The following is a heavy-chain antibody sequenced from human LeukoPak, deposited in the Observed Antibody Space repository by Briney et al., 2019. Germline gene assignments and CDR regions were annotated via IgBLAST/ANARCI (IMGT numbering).Heavy chain of an antibody. J-gene: IGHJ3*02. D-gene: IGHD1-26*01. Sequence: SETLSLTCAVYGGSFSGYYWSWIRQPPGKGLEWIGEINHSGSTNYNPSLKSRVTISVDTSKNQFSLKLSSVTAADTAVYYCAGGRVGGAFDIWGQGTMVTVSS. V-gene: IGHV4-34*01. CDR1: GGSFSGYY. CDR3: AGGRVGGAFDI. CDR2: INHSGST.